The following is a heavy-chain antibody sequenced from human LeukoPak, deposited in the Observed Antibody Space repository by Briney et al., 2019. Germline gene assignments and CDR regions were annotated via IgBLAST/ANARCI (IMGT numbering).Heavy chain of an antibody. Sequence: ASVKVSCKASGYTFTGYYMHWVRQAPGQGLEWMGWINPNSGGTNYAQKFQGRVTITRNTSISTANMELSSLRSEDTAVYYCARGRSSSRSGGFDYWGQGTLVTVSS. CDR3: ARGRSSSRSGGFDY. V-gene: IGHV1-2*02. J-gene: IGHJ4*02. D-gene: IGHD6-13*01. CDR2: INPNSGGT. CDR1: GYTFTGYY.